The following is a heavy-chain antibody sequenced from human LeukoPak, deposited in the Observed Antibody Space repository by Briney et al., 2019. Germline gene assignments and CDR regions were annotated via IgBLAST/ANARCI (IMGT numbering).Heavy chain of an antibody. CDR1: GGTFSSYA. V-gene: IGHV1-69*05. Sequence: SVKVSCKASGGTFSSYAISWVRQAPGQGPEWMGGIIPIFGTANYAQKFQGRVTITTDESTSTAYMELSSLRSEDTAVYYCARGRSSGWFPDYFDYWGQGTLVTVSS. D-gene: IGHD6-19*01. CDR3: ARGRSSGWFPDYFDY. J-gene: IGHJ4*02. CDR2: IIPIFGTA.